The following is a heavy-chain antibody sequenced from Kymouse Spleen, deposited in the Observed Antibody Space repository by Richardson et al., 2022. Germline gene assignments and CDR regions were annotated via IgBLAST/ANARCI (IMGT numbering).Heavy chain of an antibody. V-gene: IGHV3-33*01. CDR1: GFTFSSYG. Sequence: QVQLVESGGGVVQPGRSLRLSCAASGFTFSSYGMHWVRQAPGKGLEWVAVIWYDGSNKYYADSVKGRFTISRDNSKNTLYLQMNSLRAEDTAVYYCARETMVRGALGHWGQGTLVTVSS. J-gene: IGHJ4*02. D-gene: IGHD3-10*01. CDR2: IWYDGSNK. CDR3: ARETMVRGALGH.